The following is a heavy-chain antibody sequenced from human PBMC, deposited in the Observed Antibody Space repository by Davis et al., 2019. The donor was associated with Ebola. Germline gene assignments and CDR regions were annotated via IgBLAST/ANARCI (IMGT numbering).Heavy chain of an antibody. V-gene: IGHV5-51*01. CDR1: GYSFTSYW. CDR2: IYPGDSDT. Sequence: PGGSLRLSCKGSGYSFTSYWIGWVRQMPGKGLEWMGIIYPGDSDTRYSPSFQGQVTISADKSISTAYLQWSSLKASDTAMYYCARLPYYDFWSGPDYGMDVWGQGTTVTVSS. J-gene: IGHJ6*02. D-gene: IGHD3-3*01. CDR3: ARLPYYDFWSGPDYGMDV.